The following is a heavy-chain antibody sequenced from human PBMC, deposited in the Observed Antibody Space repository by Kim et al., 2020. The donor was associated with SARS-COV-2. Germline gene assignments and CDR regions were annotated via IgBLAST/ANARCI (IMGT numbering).Heavy chain of an antibody. CDR1: GGSISSGGYY. CDR2: IYYSGSS. D-gene: IGHD3-22*01. CDR3: ARAPQSWVVVTHFDH. V-gene: IGHV4-31*03. J-gene: IGHJ4*02. Sequence: SETLSLTCTVSGGSISSGGYYWSWIRQHPGKGLEWIGYIYYSGSSYYNPTLKSRVTISVDTSKNQFSLKQSPVTAADTAVYYCARAPQSWVVVTHFDHRGQETRITITS.